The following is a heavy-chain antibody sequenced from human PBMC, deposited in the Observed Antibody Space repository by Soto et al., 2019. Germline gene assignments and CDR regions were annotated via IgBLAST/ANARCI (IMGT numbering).Heavy chain of an antibody. D-gene: IGHD3-16*01. CDR3: ARGGGPYLRPFEI. CDR1: NSVLTTSV. J-gene: IGHJ4*01. V-gene: IGHV1-18*04. CDR2: FIAYDGGT. Sequence: QALLEQSGPEVKKPGDSVRISCWLYNSVLTTSVINWLRQTPGQGLEWMGRFIAYDGGTLSALKLRKTLVMTTESMTEMAYMQLWDLTFDETAVYFCARGGGPYLRPFEIWGKGTPVSVSS.